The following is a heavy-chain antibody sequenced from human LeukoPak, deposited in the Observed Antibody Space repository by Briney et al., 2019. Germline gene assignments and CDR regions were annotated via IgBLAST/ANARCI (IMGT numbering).Heavy chain of an antibody. CDR3: ARDPGYSYALDY. CDR2: ISWGSNVI. D-gene: IGHD5-18*01. J-gene: IGHJ4*02. Sequence: GGSLRLSCTASGFTFSSYSMNWVRQAPGKGLEWLSYISWGSNVIYYADSVKGRFATSRDDAKNSLFLQMNSLTDEDTAVYYCARDPGYSYALDYWGRGTLVTVSS. CDR1: GFTFSSYS. V-gene: IGHV3-48*02.